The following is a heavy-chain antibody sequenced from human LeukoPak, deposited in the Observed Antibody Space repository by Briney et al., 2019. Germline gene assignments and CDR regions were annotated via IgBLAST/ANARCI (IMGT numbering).Heavy chain of an antibody. CDR1: GFTFSSYA. D-gene: IGHD3-10*01. V-gene: IGHV3-23*01. CDR3: AKSPTTGVWYYCDY. J-gene: IGHJ4*02. Sequence: PGGSLRLSCAASGFTFSSYAMSWVRQAPGKGLEWVSAISVSGDSTYYADSVKGRFTISRDNSKNTLYLHMNSLRAEDTAAYYCAKSPTTGVWYYCDYWGQGTLVTVSS. CDR2: ISVSGDST.